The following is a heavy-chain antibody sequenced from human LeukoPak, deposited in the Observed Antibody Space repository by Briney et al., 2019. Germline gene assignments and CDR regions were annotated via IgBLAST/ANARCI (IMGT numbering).Heavy chain of an antibody. Sequence: SETLSLTCAVYGGSFSGYYWSRIRQPPEKGLEWIGEINHSGSTNYNPSLKSRVTISVDTSKNQFSLKLSSVTAADTAVYYCARGPLAAAGLVWGQGTLVTVSS. CDR3: ARGPLAAAGLV. CDR2: INHSGST. V-gene: IGHV4-34*01. CDR1: GGSFSGYY. J-gene: IGHJ4*02. D-gene: IGHD6-13*01.